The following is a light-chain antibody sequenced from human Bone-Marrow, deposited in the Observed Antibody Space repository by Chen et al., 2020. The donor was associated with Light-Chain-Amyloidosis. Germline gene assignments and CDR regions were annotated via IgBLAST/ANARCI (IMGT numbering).Light chain of an antibody. V-gene: IGKV3-20*01. J-gene: IGKJ4*01. Sequence: EIVLTQSPGTLSLSPGEGANISCRASQTISSNYLTWYQQKFGQAPRLLIYGSSSRATGIPDRFSGSGSGTDFTHAINRLEPEDFAMYYCQQYGTSPLTFGGGTKVEIK. CDR1: QTISSNY. CDR2: GSS. CDR3: QQYGTSPLT.